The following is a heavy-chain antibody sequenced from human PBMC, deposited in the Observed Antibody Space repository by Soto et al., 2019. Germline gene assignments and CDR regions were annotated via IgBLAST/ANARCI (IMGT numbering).Heavy chain of an antibody. Sequence: QVQLVQSGAEVKKPGSSVRVSCKASGGTFGNHAISWVRQAPEQGLEWLGGIIPVLGVGDNAQNFQGRVTITADAYTSTAYLELSSRRSEDTALYYCAREAGYTYGYVFDYWGQGTLVTVSS. D-gene: IGHD5-18*01. CDR2: IIPVLGVG. CDR3: AREAGYTYGYVFDY. J-gene: IGHJ4*02. CDR1: GGTFGNHA. V-gene: IGHV1-69*01.